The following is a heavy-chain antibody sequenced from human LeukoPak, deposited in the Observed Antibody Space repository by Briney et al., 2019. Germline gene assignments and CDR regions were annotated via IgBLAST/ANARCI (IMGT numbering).Heavy chain of an antibody. J-gene: IGHJ4*02. CDR1: GFTFSSYG. V-gene: IGHV3-30*18. Sequence: PGGSLRLSCAASGFTFSSYGMHWVRQAPGKGLEWVAVISYDGSNKYYADSVKGRFTISRDNSKNTLYLQMNSLRAEDTAVYYCAKDSYYCSGSYYLDYWGQGTLVTVSS. CDR3: AKDSYYCSGSYYLDY. CDR2: ISYDGSNK. D-gene: IGHD3-10*01.